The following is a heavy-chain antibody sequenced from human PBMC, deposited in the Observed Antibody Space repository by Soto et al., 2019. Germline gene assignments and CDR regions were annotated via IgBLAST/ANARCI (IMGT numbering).Heavy chain of an antibody. CDR3: ARDGSSSWYEEGTY. D-gene: IGHD6-13*01. Sequence: ASVKVCCAASGYTFNSCGISWVRQEPGQGLEWMGWISAYNGNTNYAQKLQGRVTMTTDTSTSTAYMELRSLRSDDTAVYYCARDGSSSWYEEGTYWGQGTLVTVSS. CDR1: GYTFNSCG. J-gene: IGHJ4*02. CDR2: ISAYNGNT. V-gene: IGHV1-18*01.